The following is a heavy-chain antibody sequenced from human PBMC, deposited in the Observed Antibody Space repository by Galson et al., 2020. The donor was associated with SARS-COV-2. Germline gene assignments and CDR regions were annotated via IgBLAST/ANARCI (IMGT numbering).Heavy chain of an antibody. CDR3: ARGMTYYDFRGGTWGDSYGVDV. V-gene: IGHV3-30*04. Sequence: TGGSLRLSCAASGFAFTKYVMYWVRQSPGKGLEWVALISHDGSNKYYAGSVRGRFTVSRDDSKSTLDLQMNSLRTEDTAVYYCARGMTYYDFRGGTWGDSYGVDVWGQGTTVIVSS. CDR1: GFAFTKYV. CDR2: ISHDGSNK. J-gene: IGHJ6*02. D-gene: IGHD3-3*01.